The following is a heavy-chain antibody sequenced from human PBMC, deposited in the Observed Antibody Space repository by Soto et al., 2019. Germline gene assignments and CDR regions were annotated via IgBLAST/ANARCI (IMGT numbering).Heavy chain of an antibody. Sequence: GASVKVSCKASGYTFTGYYMHWVRQAPGQGLEWMGWINPNSGGTNYAQKFQGWVTMTRDTSISTAYMELSRLRSEDTAVYYCARDRLVSGSGCRSGYKFTDDYYFDYWGQGTLVTVSS. V-gene: IGHV1-2*04. J-gene: IGHJ4*02. CDR1: GYTFTGYY. CDR3: ARDRLVSGSGCRSGYKFTDDYYFDY. D-gene: IGHD3-3*01. CDR2: INPNSGGT.